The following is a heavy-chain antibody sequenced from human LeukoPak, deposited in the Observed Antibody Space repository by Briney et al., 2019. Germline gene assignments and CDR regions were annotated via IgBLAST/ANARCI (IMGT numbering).Heavy chain of an antibody. J-gene: IGHJ4*02. D-gene: IGHD3-10*01. CDR3: ARVERRGITMVRGLNY. V-gene: IGHV1-2*02. CDR1: GYTFTDYY. Sequence: ASVKVSCKASGYTFTDYYLHWVRQAPGQGLEWMGWINPNSGDTDYAQKFQGRVTMTRDTSISTAYMELSRLRSDDTAVYYCARVERRGITMVRGLNYWGQGTLVTVSS. CDR2: INPNSGDT.